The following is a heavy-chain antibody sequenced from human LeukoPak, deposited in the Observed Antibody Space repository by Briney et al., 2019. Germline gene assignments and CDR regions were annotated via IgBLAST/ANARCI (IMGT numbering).Heavy chain of an antibody. D-gene: IGHD2/OR15-2a*01. CDR1: GYILTNNW. J-gene: IGHJ4*02. CDR3: ARQNIGTIESLDY. CDR2: IYSGYSDA. V-gene: IGHV5-51*01. Sequence: GESLKISCKVSGYILTNNWIGWVRQVPGKGLEWMGLIYSGYSDAKYSPSFQGQVTFSVDKSISTAYLQWSSLKASDTAMYYCARQNIGTIESLDYWGQGALVTVSS.